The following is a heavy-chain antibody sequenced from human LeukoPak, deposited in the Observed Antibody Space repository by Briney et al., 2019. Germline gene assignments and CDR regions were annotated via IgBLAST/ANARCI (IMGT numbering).Heavy chain of an antibody. CDR2: IYYSGST. CDR3: AKGFGIASSVFLFDY. J-gene: IGHJ4*02. CDR1: GASISSGSNY. V-gene: IGHV4-61*01. D-gene: IGHD6-6*01. Sequence: SETLSLTCSVSGASISSGSNYWGWIRQPPGKGLEWIGYIYYSGSTSYNPSLKSRVTISVDTSKNQLSLNLNSVTAADTAVYYCAKGFGIASSVFLFDYWGQGSLVTVSS.